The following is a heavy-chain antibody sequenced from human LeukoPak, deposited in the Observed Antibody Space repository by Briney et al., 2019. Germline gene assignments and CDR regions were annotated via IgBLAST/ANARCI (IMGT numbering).Heavy chain of an antibody. CDR1: GFTFSVSA. CDR2: IRSKANSYAT. Sequence: GGSLRLSCAASGFTFSVSAMHWVRQASGKGLEWVGRIRSKANSYATAYAASVKGRFTISRDDSKNTAYLQMNSLKTEDTAVYYCTSREIRPDYYYMDVGGKGTTVTVSS. CDR3: TSREIRPDYYYMDV. J-gene: IGHJ6*03. V-gene: IGHV3-73*01. D-gene: IGHD5-24*01.